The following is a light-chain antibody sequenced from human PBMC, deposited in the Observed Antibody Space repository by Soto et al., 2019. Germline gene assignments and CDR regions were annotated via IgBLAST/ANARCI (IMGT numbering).Light chain of an antibody. Sequence: EIVLTQSPGTLSLSAGERATLSCRAGQNISSNYLAWYQQKPGQAPRLLIYGASSRATDIPDRFSGGGSGTDFTLTVNRLEPEDFAVYYCQQYGTSPFTFGPGTRVDI. CDR2: GAS. J-gene: IGKJ3*01. CDR3: QQYGTSPFT. CDR1: QNISSNY. V-gene: IGKV3-20*01.